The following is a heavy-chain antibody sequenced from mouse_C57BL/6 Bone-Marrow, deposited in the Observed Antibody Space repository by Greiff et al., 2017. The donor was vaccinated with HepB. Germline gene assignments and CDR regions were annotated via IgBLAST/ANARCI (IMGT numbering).Heavy chain of an antibody. CDR2: INPNNGGT. Sequence: VQLQQSGPELVKPGASVKMSCKASGYTFTDYNMHWVKQSHGKSLEWIGYINPNNGGTSYNQKFKGKATLTVNKSSSTAYMELRSLTSEDSAVYYCAREGDYGAWFAYWGQGTLVTVSA. V-gene: IGHV1-22*01. CDR1: GYTFTDYN. CDR3: AREGDYGAWFAY. D-gene: IGHD2-4*01. J-gene: IGHJ3*01.